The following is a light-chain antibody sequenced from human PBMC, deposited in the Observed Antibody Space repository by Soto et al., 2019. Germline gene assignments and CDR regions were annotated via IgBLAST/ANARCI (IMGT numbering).Light chain of an antibody. J-gene: IGKJ2*01. V-gene: IGKV3-15*01. CDR2: GAS. Sequence: EIVMTQSPATLSVSPGERATLSCRASQSVSSNLAWYQQKPGQAPRLLIYGASTRATGIPARFSGSGSGTEFTLTISSLQSXXFAVYYCQQYNNWPYTFGQGTKLEIK. CDR3: QQYNNWPYT. CDR1: QSVSSN.